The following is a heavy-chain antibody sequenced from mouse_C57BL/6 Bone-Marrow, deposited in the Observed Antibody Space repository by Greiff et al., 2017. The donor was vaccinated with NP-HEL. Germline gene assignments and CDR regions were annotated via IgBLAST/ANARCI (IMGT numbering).Heavy chain of an antibody. J-gene: IGHJ2*01. CDR1: GYTFTSYW. D-gene: IGHD2-1*01. CDR3: ARSSTMDY. V-gene: IGHV1-69*01. Sequence: VQLQQPGAELVMPGASVKLSCKASGYTFTSYWMHWVKQRPGQGLEWIGEIDPSDSYTNYNQKFKGKSTLTVDKSSNTAYMQLSSLTSEDSAVYYCARSSTMDYWGQGTTLTVSS. CDR2: IDPSDSYT.